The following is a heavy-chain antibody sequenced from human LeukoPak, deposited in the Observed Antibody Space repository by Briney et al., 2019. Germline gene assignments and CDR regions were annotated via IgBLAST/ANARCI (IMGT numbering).Heavy chain of an antibody. CDR2: INPTGGTT. D-gene: IGHD6-6*01. CDR1: GYIFSSYY. CDR3: ARTSVTAPLGAFDI. J-gene: IGHJ3*02. V-gene: IGHV1-46*01. Sequence: ASVKVSCKAFGYIFSSYYMHWVRQAPGQGPEWMAIINPTGGTTAYAQKFQGRVTVTRDTSTSTVYMELSSLRSDDTAVYYCARTSVTAPLGAFDIWGQGTMVTVSS.